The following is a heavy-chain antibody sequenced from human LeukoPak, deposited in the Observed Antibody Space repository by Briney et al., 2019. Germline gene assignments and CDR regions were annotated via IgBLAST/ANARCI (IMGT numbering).Heavy chain of an antibody. CDR3: ARDSNVVVPAAPSFDY. Sequence: ASVKVSCKASGYTFTSYGISWVRQAPGQGLERMGWISAYNGNTNYAQKLQGRVTTTTDTSTSTAYMELRSLRSDDTAVYYCARDSNVVVPAAPSFDYWGQGTLVTVSS. CDR2: ISAYNGNT. D-gene: IGHD2-2*01. CDR1: GYTFTSYG. V-gene: IGHV1-18*01. J-gene: IGHJ4*02.